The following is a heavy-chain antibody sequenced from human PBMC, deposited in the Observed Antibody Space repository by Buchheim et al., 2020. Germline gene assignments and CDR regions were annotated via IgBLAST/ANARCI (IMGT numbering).Heavy chain of an antibody. V-gene: IGHV4-59*01. CDR1: GGSIRNYY. CDR2: IDYSGST. D-gene: IGHD6-13*01. CDR3: ARGDSSTWRLHFQY. Sequence: QVQLQESGPGLVKPSETLSLTCTVSGGSIRNYYWSWIRQPPGKGLEWIGYIDYSGSTKYNPSLKSRVTTSVDTSKNQFSLKLSSVTAADTAIYYCARGDSSTWRLHFQYWGQGTL. J-gene: IGHJ1*01.